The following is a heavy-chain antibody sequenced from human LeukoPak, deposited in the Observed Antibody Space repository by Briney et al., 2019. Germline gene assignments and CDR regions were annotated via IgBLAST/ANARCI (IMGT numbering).Heavy chain of an antibody. CDR3: ARGGDSSGYNWFDP. J-gene: IGHJ5*02. Sequence: SETLSLTCAVYGGSFSGYCWSWIRQPPGKGLEWIGEINHSGSTNYNPSLKSRVTISVDTSKNQFSLKLSSVTAADTAVYYCARGGDSSGYNWFDPWGQGTLVTVPS. CDR1: GGSFSGYC. D-gene: IGHD3-22*01. V-gene: IGHV4-34*01. CDR2: INHSGST.